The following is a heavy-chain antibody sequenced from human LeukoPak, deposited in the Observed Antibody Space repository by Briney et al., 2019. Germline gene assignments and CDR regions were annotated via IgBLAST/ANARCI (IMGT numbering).Heavy chain of an antibody. J-gene: IGHJ4*02. Sequence: GSLSLSLAASGFTFSKYAMNWVRQAPGKGLEWGSTVRAGGGETFYGDSVTGRFIVSRDNSKNTLYLQMKTLRAEDTATYYCAKDSGTWNDSDYWGQGTLVTVSS. CDR1: GFTFSKYA. CDR2: VRAGGGET. CDR3: AKDSGTWNDSDY. D-gene: IGHD1-1*01. V-gene: IGHV3-23*01.